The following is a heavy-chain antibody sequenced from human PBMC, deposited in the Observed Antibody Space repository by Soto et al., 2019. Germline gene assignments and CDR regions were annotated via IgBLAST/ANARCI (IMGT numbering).Heavy chain of an antibody. CDR1: GFTFSDFA. CDR2: ITSNGDGT. Sequence: EVQLLESGGGLVQPGESLKLSCAASGFTFSDFAMSWVRQAPGQGLEWVSAITSNGDGTYYADSVRGRFTISRDDSKSTLYLQINSLRAEDTAVYYCAKLLWFLNAFYFDSWGQGTLVTVSS. CDR3: AKLLWFLNAFYFDS. V-gene: IGHV3-23*01. D-gene: IGHD3-10*01. J-gene: IGHJ4*02.